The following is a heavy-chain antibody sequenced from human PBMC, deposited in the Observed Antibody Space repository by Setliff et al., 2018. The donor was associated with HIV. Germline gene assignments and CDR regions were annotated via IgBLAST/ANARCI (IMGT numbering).Heavy chain of an antibody. CDR2: MTASGSKI. J-gene: IGHJ4*02. CDR1: GFTFSIYE. D-gene: IGHD1-26*01. Sequence: LRLSCAASGFTFSIYEMNWVRQAPGKGLELVSYMTASGSKIYYAVSVKCRFTISRDNAKNSLYLQMNSLRADDTAIYYCARDDPAGGINYWGQGTLVTVSS. CDR3: ARDDPAGGINY. V-gene: IGHV3-48*03.